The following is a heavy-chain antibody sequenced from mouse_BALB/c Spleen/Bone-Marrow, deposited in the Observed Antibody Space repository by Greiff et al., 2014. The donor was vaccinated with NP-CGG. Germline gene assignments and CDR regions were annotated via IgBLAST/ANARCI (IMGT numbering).Heavy chain of an antibody. J-gene: IGHJ4*01. D-gene: IGHD2-4*01. CDR3: TRGAYYDYSYHAMDY. CDR2: IYPGNSDT. V-gene: IGHV1-5*01. Sequence: EVQLVESGTVLARPGASVKMSCKASGYSFTSYWMHWVKQRPGQGLEWIGAIYPGNSDTSYNQKFKGKAKLTAVTSASTAYMELSSLTNEDSAVYYCTRGAYYDYSYHAMDYWGQGTSVTVSS. CDR1: GYSFTSYW.